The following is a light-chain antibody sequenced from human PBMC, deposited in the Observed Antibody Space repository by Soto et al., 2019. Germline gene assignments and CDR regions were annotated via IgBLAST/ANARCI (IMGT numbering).Light chain of an antibody. CDR1: QSVSSY. CDR2: DAS. V-gene: IGKV3-11*01. Sequence: EVVLTQSPATLSLSPGERATLSCRASQSVSSYLAWYQQKPDQTPGLLIYDASNRATGIPARFSGSGSGPDFTLTIRSLEPEAFALYYGQPHRTWPPAFGGGTKVEIK. J-gene: IGKJ4*01. CDR3: QPHRTWPPA.